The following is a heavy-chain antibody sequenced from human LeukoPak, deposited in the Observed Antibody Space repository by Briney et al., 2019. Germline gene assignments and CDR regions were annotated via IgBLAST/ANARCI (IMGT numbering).Heavy chain of an antibody. D-gene: IGHD3-10*01. CDR1: GFTFGSYS. V-gene: IGHV3-30*03. CDR2: TSYDGSNK. CDR3: ARETVLLWFGGVGVAFDI. Sequence: GGSLRLSCAASGFTFGSYSMNWVRQAPGKGLEWVAITSYDGSNKYYADSVKGRFTISRDNSKNTLYLQMNSLRVEDMAVCYCARETVLLWFGGVGVAFDIWGQGTMVTVSS. J-gene: IGHJ3*02.